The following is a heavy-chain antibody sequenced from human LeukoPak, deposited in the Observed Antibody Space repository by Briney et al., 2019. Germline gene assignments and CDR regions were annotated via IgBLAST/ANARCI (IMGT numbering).Heavy chain of an antibody. Sequence: QPGGSLRLSCAASGFTFSSYWMHWVRQAPGKGLVWVSRIKSDGSTNYADSVKGRFTISRDNAKNTVSLQVNSLRAEDTGVYYCARAPSEIGGYYPEYFRHWGQGTLVTVSS. CDR2: IKSDGST. D-gene: IGHD3-22*01. CDR3: ARAPSEIGGYYPEYFRH. V-gene: IGHV3-74*01. J-gene: IGHJ1*01. CDR1: GFTFSSYW.